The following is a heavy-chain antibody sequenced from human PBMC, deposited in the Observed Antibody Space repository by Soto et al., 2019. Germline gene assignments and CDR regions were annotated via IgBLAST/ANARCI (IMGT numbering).Heavy chain of an antibody. V-gene: IGHV3-23*01. J-gene: IGHJ4*02. CDR2: ISGSGGST. CDR3: AKEGGGCLEWLSWVDY. Sequence: EVQLLESGGGLVQPGGSLRLSCAASGFTFSSYAMSWVRQAPGKGLEWVSAISGSGGSTYYADSVEGRFTIYRDNSKNKLYLQKNRLRAEDTAVYYCAKEGGGCLEWLSWVDYWGQGTLVTVSS. D-gene: IGHD3-3*01. CDR1: GFTFSSYA.